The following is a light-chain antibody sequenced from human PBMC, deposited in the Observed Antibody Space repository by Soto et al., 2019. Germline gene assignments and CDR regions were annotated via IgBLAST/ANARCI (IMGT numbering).Light chain of an antibody. CDR2: AAS. CDR3: QQLNSYPT. Sequence: DIQLTQSPSFLSASVGDRGTITCRASQGISSYLAWYQQKPGKAPKLLIYAASTLQRGVPSRFSGSGSGTEFTLTISSLHPEDFTTYYCQQLNSYPTFGGGTKVAIK. CDR1: QGISSY. V-gene: IGKV1-9*01. J-gene: IGKJ4*01.